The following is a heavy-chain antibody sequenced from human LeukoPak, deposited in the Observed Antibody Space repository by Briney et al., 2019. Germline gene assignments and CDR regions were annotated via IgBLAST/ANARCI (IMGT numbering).Heavy chain of an antibody. CDR2: ISAYNGNT. V-gene: IGHV1-18*01. CDR1: GYTFTSYG. J-gene: IGHJ4*02. CDR3: ARASGIAAAGTARTPFDY. D-gene: IGHD6-13*01. Sequence: GASVKVSCKASGYTFTSYGISWVRQAPGQGLEWMGWISAYNGNTNYAQKLQGRVTMTTDTSTSTAYMELRSLRSEDTAVYYCARASGIAAAGTARTPFDYWGQGTLVTVSS.